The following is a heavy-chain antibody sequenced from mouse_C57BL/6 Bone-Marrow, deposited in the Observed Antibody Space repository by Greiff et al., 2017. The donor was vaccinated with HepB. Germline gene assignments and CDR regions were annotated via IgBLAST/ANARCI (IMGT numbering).Heavy chain of an antibody. V-gene: IGHV1-72*01. CDR2: IDPNSGGT. CDR3: ARSGADAMDY. CDR1: GYTFTSYW. J-gene: IGHJ4*01. D-gene: IGHD3-3*01. Sequence: QVQLQQPGAELVKPGASVKLSCKASGYTFTSYWMHWVKQRPGRRLEWIGRIDPNSGGTKYNEKFKSKATLTVDKPSSTAYMQLSSLTSEDSAVYYCARSGADAMDYWGQGTSVTVSS.